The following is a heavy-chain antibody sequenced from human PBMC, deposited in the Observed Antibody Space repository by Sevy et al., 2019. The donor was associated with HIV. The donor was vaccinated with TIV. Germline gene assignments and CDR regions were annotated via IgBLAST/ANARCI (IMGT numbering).Heavy chain of an antibody. Sequence: SETLSLTCTVSGGSINTGGYYWSWIRQHPGKGLEWIGYIYRSGSAFYNPSLESRVTISVGTSKNQFSLKLSSVTAADRAVYYCATHPNYYDSTGFPHGLNIWGQGTMVTVSS. CDR1: GGSINTGGYY. D-gene: IGHD3-22*01. J-gene: IGHJ3*02. CDR2: IYRSGSA. CDR3: ATHPNYYDSTGFPHGLNI. V-gene: IGHV4-31*03.